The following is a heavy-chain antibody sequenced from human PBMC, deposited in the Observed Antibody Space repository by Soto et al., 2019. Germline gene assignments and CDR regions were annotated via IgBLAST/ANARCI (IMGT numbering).Heavy chain of an antibody. Sequence: ASVKVSCKASGYTFTSYYMHWVRQAPGQGLEWMGWINPNSGGTNYAQKFQGWVTMTRDTSISTAYMELSRLRSDDTAVYYCARARKIAAAGTDFDYWGQGTLVTVSS. CDR1: GYTFTSYY. D-gene: IGHD6-13*01. CDR3: ARARKIAAAGTDFDY. CDR2: INPNSGGT. V-gene: IGHV1-2*04. J-gene: IGHJ4*02.